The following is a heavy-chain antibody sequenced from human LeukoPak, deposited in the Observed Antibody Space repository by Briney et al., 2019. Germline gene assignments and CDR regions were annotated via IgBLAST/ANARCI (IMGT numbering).Heavy chain of an antibody. D-gene: IGHD2/OR15-2a*01. Sequence: PGGSLRLSCVASGFKFSGYWMTWVRHIPGKGLEWVANIKQDGDDKYYAESVRGRFTISRDNVRNSLYLQMNSLRAEDTGIYYCARDQTLVAIGASDYWGQGTLVTVSS. CDR2: IKQDGDDK. V-gene: IGHV3-7*01. CDR1: GFKFSGYW. J-gene: IGHJ4*02. CDR3: ARDQTLVAIGASDY.